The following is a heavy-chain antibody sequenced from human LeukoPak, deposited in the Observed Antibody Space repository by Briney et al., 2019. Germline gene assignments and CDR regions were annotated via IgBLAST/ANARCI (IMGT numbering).Heavy chain of an antibody. D-gene: IGHD5-18*01. Sequence: GASVKVSCKASGGTFSSYAISWVRQAPGQGLEWMGGIIPIFGTANYAQKFQGRVTITADESTSTAYMELSSLRSEDTAVYYCARTTGDTDDAADYWGQGTLVTVSS. J-gene: IGHJ4*02. CDR2: IIPIFGTA. CDR1: GGTFSSYA. CDR3: ARTTGDTDDAADY. V-gene: IGHV1-69*13.